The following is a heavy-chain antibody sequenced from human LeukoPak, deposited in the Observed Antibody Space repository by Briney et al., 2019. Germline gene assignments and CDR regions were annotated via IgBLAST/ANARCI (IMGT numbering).Heavy chain of an antibody. D-gene: IGHD7-27*01. Sequence: GGSLRLSCAASGFTFSSYRMSWVRQAPGKGLEWVANIKQDGSEKYYVDSVKGRFTISRDNAKNSLYLQMNSLRAEDTAVYYCARALGDYYYYYMDVWGKGTTVTVSS. CDR2: IKQDGSEK. CDR1: GFTFSSYR. V-gene: IGHV3-7*01. J-gene: IGHJ6*03. CDR3: ARALGDYYYYYMDV.